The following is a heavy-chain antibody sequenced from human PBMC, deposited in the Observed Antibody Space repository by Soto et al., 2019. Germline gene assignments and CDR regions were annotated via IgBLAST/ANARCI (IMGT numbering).Heavy chain of an antibody. D-gene: IGHD5-18*01. CDR2: IYYSGST. J-gene: IGHJ6*03. CDR3: ARLLRIQLWNRMDV. V-gene: IGHV4-59*08. Sequence: SETLSLTCTVADGSISSYYWSWIRQPPGKGLEWIGYIYYSGSTNYNPSLKSRVTISVDTSKNQFSLKLSSVTAADTAVYYCARLLRIQLWNRMDVWGKGTTVTVSS. CDR1: DGSISSYY.